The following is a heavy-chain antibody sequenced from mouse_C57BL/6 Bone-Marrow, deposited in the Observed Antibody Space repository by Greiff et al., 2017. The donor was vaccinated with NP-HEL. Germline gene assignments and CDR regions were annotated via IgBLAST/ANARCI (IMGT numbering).Heavy chain of an antibody. Sequence: QVQLQQPGAELVMPGASVKLSCKASGYTFTSYWMHWVKQRPGQGLEWIGEIDPSDSYTNYTQKFKGKSTLTVDKSSSTAYMQLSSLTSEDSAVYYCARSGGYYVDYWGQGTTLTVSS. D-gene: IGHD1-1*02. V-gene: IGHV1-69*01. CDR2: IDPSDSYT. CDR1: GYTFTSYW. J-gene: IGHJ2*01. CDR3: ARSGGYYVDY.